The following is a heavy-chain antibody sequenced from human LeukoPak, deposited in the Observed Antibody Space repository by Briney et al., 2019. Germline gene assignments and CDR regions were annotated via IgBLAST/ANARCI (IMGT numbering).Heavy chain of an antibody. J-gene: IGHJ4*02. V-gene: IGHV3-66*01. CDR2: IYSGGST. D-gene: IGHD3-22*01. Sequence: GGSLRLSCAASEFPVSSNYMSWVRQAPGKGLEWVSVIYSGGSTYHADSVKGRFTISRDDSKNTLFLQMNSLRAEDTAVYYCAREDYYFDSSGTHYFDYWGQGTLVTVSS. CDR3: AREDYYFDSSGTHYFDY. CDR1: EFPVSSNY.